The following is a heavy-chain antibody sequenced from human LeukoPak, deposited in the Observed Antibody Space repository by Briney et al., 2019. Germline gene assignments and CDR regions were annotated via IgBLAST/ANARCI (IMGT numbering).Heavy chain of an antibody. CDR1: GGTFSSYA. D-gene: IGHD5-12*01. V-gene: IGHV1-69*06. J-gene: IGHJ5*02. CDR2: IIPIFGTA. Sequence: SVKVPCKASGGTFSSYAISWVRQAPGQGLEWMGGIIPIFGTANYAQKFQGRVTITADKSTSTAYMELSSLRSEDTAVYYCARNSGYDPWFDPWGQGTLVTVSS. CDR3: ARNSGYDPWFDP.